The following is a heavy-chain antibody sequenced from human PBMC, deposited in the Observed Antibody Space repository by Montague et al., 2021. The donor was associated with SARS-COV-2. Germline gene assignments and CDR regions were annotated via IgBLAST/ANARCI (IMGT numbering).Heavy chain of an antibody. CDR2: IYYSGST. J-gene: IGHJ4*02. CDR3: ARVFPRWLQFDPYFDY. CDR1: GASISSCY. Sequence: SETLSLTCTVSGASISSCYWSWIRQPPGKGLEWIGYIYYSGSTNYNPSLKSRVTISVDTSENQFSLKLSSVTAADTAVYYCARVFPRWLQFDPYFDYWGQGTLVTVSS. V-gene: IGHV4-59*01. D-gene: IGHD5-24*01.